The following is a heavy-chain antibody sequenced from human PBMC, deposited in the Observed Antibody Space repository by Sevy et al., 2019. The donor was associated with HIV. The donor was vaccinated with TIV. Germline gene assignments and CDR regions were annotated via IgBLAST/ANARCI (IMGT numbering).Heavy chain of an antibody. D-gene: IGHD4-4*01. CDR2: IFSGGRT. J-gene: IGHJ6*02. V-gene: IGHV3-53*01. CDR1: GFAVSDNC. CDR3: ARDRVVHNDYIFVAYYYGMDV. Sequence: GGSLRLSCAVSGFAVSDNCMSWVRQSPGKGLEWVSVIFSGGRTSYADSVKGRFTVSRDGSKNTLYLQMDNLRAEDTATYYRARDRVVHNDYIFVAYYYGMDVWGQGTTVTVSS.